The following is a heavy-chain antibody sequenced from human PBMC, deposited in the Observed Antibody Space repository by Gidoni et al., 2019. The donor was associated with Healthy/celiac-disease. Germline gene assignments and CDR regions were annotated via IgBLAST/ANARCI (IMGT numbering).Heavy chain of an antibody. J-gene: IGHJ6*02. V-gene: IGHV1-8*01. D-gene: IGHD3-10*01. CDR3: ARGRITMVRGVIGGDYYYYGMDV. Sequence: QVQLVQSGAEVKKPGASVKVSCKASGYTFTSYDIHWVRQATGQGLEWMGWMNPNSGNTGYAQKFQGRVTMTRNTSISTAYMELSSLRSEDTAVYYCARGRITMVRGVIGGDYYYYGMDVWGQGTTVTVSS. CDR2: MNPNSGNT. CDR1: GYTFTSYD.